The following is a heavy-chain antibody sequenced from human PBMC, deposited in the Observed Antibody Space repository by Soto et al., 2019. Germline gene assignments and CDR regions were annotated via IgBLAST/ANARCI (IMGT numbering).Heavy chain of an antibody. J-gene: IGHJ4*02. CDR1: GFTFSSYA. Sequence: PGGSLRLSCAASGFTFSSYAMHWVRQAPGKGLEWVAVISYDGSNKYYADSVKGRFTISRDNSKNALYLQMNSLRAEDTAVYYFARDGYCSGGSCYSVPVFDYWGQGTLVTVSS. D-gene: IGHD2-15*01. V-gene: IGHV3-30-3*01. CDR2: ISYDGSNK. CDR3: ARDGYCSGGSCYSVPVFDY.